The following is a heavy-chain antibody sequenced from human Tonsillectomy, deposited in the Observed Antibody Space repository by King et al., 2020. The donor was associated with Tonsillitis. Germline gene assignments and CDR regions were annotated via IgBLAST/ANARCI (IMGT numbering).Heavy chain of an antibody. D-gene: IGHD6-13*01. V-gene: IGHV3-48*03. CDR1: GFTFSSYE. J-gene: IGHJ4*02. CDR2: ISSSGSTI. CDR3: ARGSRTVAAAGLGVGY. Sequence: VQLVESGGGLVQPGGSLRLSCAASGFTFSSYEMNWVRQAPGKGLEWVSYISSSGSTIYYAVSVKGRFTISRDNATKSLYLQMNSLRAEDTAVYYCARGSRTVAAAGLGVGYWGQGTLVTVSS.